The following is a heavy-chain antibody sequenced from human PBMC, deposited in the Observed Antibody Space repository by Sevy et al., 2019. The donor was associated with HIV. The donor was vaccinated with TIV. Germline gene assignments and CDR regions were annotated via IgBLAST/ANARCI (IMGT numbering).Heavy chain of an antibody. D-gene: IGHD3-22*01. V-gene: IGHV1-24*01. Sequence: ASVKVSCTVSGKTLSELSMHWVRQAPGKGLEWMGSFDPEDGETIYAQNFQGRVTMTEDTFTDTAYMELSSLRSEDTAVYYCATTREYCSDNSGYFDYWGQRTLVTVSS. CDR2: FDPEDGET. J-gene: IGHJ4*02. CDR1: GKTLSELS. CDR3: ATTREYCSDNSGYFDY.